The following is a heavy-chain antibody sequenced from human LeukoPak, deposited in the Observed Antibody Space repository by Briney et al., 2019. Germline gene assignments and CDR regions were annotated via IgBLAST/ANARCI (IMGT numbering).Heavy chain of an antibody. CDR2: INHSGST. CDR3: ARGLGDSSGYYFDY. J-gene: IGHJ4*02. D-gene: IGHD3-22*01. Sequence: SETLSLTCAVYGGSFSGYYWSWIRQPPGKGLEWIGEINHSGSTNYNPSLTSRVTISVDTSKNQFSLKLSSVTAADTAVYYCARGLGDSSGYYFDYWGQGTLVTVSS. V-gene: IGHV4-34*01. CDR1: GGSFSGYY.